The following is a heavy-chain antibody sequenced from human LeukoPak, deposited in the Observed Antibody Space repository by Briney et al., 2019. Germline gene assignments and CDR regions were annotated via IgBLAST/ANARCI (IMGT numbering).Heavy chain of an antibody. D-gene: IGHD3-10*01. Sequence: KPSETLSLTCTVSGDSISSYYWSWIRQPPGKGLEWIGYIYYSGSTKYNPSLKSRVTMSLDTSKSQFSLKLNSVTAADTAVYYCARDRPSGSVSSFSLGMDVWGQGTAVTVSS. CDR2: IYYSGST. V-gene: IGHV4-59*01. CDR3: ARDRPSGSVSSFSLGMDV. CDR1: GDSISSYY. J-gene: IGHJ6*02.